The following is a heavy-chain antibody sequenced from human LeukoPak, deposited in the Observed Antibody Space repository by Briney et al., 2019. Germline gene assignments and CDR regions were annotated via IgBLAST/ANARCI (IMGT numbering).Heavy chain of an antibody. CDR1: GIMFSGYW. CDR2: IKQQGTER. J-gene: IGHJ4*02. D-gene: IGHD3-16*01. V-gene: IGHV3-7*01. Sequence: GGSLRLSCTASGIMFSGYWMSWVRQAPGKGLEWVANIKQQGTERYYVDSVKGRFTISRDDAKKSVYLQVNSLRAEDTAVYFCASDGGPFDHWGQGILVTVAS. CDR3: ASDGGPFDH.